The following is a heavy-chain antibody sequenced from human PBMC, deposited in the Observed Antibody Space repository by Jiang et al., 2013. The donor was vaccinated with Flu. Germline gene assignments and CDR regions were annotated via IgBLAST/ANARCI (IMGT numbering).Heavy chain of an antibody. J-gene: IGHJ4*02. Sequence: QLVESGGGVVQPGRSLRVSCAASGFSFSTYVMHWVRQAPGKGLEWVAAIWFDGSNKYYADSVKGRFTISRDNSKNTLYLQMDSLRVEDTALYYCASLDYGDGSRDYWGQGTLVTVSS. CDR2: IWFDGSNK. CDR1: GFSFSTYV. CDR3: ASLDYGDGSRDY. V-gene: IGHV3-33*01. D-gene: IGHD4-17*01.